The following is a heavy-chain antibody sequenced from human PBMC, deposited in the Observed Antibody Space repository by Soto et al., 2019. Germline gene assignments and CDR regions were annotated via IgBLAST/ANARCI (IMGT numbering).Heavy chain of an antibody. CDR2: MNPNSGNT. V-gene: IGHV1-8*01. CDR3: ARGQGYYGSGSYWFDP. CDR1: GYTFTSYD. D-gene: IGHD3-10*01. Sequence: QVQLVQSGAEVKKPGASVKVSCKASGYTFTSYDINWVRQATGQGLEWMGWMNPNSGNTGYAQKFQGRVTMTRNTSISTAYMELSRLRSEDTAVYYCARGQGYYGSGSYWFDPWGQATLVTVSS. J-gene: IGHJ5*02.